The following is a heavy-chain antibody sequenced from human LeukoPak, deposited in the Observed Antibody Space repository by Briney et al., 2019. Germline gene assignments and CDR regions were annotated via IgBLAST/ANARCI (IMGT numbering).Heavy chain of an antibody. J-gene: IGHJ3*02. V-gene: IGHV1-46*01. D-gene: IGHD2-21*02. CDR2: INPSGGRT. Sequence: ASVKVSCKSSGYIFTSYYIHWVRQAPGQGLEWMGIINPSGGRTNYAQKFQGRVTMTRDMSTSTVYMELSSLRAEDTAVYYCARRGVRSPLYCGGDCYSGAFDIWGQGTMVTVSS. CDR1: GYIFTSYY. CDR3: ARRGVRSPLYCGGDCYSGAFDI.